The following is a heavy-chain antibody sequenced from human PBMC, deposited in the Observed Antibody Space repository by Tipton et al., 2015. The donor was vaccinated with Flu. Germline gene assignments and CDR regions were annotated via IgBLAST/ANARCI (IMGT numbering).Heavy chain of an antibody. V-gene: IGHV4-61*02. Sequence: TLSLTCTVSGGSISSGTSRWSWIRQPAGKGLEWIGRIFASGATNYNPSLKSRVTISLDTSRNQFSLKLTSVTAADTAVYYCTRGVVVGVTAPGSWGQGALVTVSS. CDR3: TRGVVVGVTAPGS. D-gene: IGHD1-26*01. CDR2: IFASGAT. J-gene: IGHJ5*02. CDR1: GGSISSGTSR.